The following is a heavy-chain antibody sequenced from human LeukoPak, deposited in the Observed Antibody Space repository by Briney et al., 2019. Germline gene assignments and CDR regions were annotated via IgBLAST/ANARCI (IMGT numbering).Heavy chain of an antibody. CDR3: AGASGYPSNWFDP. D-gene: IGHD3-3*01. Sequence: PGRSLRLSCAASGFTVSSNYMSWVRQAPGKGLEWVSVIYSGGSTYYADSVKGRFTISRDNSKNTLYLQMNSLRAEDTAVYYCAGASGYPSNWFDPWGQGTLVTVSS. CDR2: IYSGGST. J-gene: IGHJ5*02. CDR1: GFTVSSNY. V-gene: IGHV3-53*01.